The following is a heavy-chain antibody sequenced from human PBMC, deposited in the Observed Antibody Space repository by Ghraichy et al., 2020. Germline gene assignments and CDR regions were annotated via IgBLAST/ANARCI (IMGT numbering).Heavy chain of an antibody. D-gene: IGHD3-16*01. CDR1: GFTFTSYA. CDR3: AENLDASLVRYFRY. J-gene: IGHJ4*02. CDR2: ISGGGTST. Sequence: GESLNISCAASGFTFTSYAMSWVRQTPGKGLEWVSAISGGGTSTYYADSVKGRFTISRDNSQNTLYLQMDSLGAEDTAVYYCAENLDASLVRYFRYWGQGTLVTVSS. V-gene: IGHV3-23*01.